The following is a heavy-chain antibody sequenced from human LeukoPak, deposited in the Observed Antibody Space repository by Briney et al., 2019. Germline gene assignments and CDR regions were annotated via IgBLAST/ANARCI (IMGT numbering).Heavy chain of an antibody. CDR3: ARAGVRGVIFYYYYYMDV. V-gene: IGHV3-30-3*01. Sequence: GSLRLSCAASGFTFSSYAMHRVRQAPGKGLEWVAVISYDGSNKYYADSVKGRFTISRDNSKNTLYLQMNSLRAEDTAVYYCARAGVRGVIFYYYYYMDVWGKGTTVTVSS. CDR1: GFTFSSYA. D-gene: IGHD3-10*01. CDR2: ISYDGSNK. J-gene: IGHJ6*03.